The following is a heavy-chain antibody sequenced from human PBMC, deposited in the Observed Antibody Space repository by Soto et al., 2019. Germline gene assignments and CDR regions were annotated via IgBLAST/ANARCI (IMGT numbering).Heavy chain of an antibody. J-gene: IGHJ4*02. CDR3: ARDGYNWNDPYYFDY. V-gene: IGHV1-18*04. CDR2: ISAYNGNT. CDR1: GYTFTSCG. Sequence: ASVKVSCKASGYTFTSCGISWVRQAPGQGLEWMGWISAYNGNTNYAQKLQGRVTMTTDTSTSTAYMELRSLRSDDTAVYYCARDGYNWNDPYYFDYWGQGTLVTVSS. D-gene: IGHD1-20*01.